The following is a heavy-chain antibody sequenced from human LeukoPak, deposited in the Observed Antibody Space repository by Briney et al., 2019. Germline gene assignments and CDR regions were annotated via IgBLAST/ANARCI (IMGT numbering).Heavy chain of an antibody. CDR3: ARIGPAYYYDSSGYYERSDY. CDR1: GYTFTSYA. J-gene: IGHJ4*02. Sequence: GGSLRLSCAASGYTFTSYAMHWVRQAPGQRLEWMGWINAGNGNTKYSQKFQGRVTITRDTSASTAYMELSSLRSEDTAVYYCARIGPAYYYDSSGYYERSDYWGQGTLVTVSS. CDR2: INAGNGNT. V-gene: IGHV1-3*01. D-gene: IGHD3-22*01.